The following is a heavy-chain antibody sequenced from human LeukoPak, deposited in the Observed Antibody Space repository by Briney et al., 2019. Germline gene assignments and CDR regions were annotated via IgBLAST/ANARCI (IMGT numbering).Heavy chain of an antibody. V-gene: IGHV3-48*04. Sequence: GGSLRLSCAASGFTFSPYPMNWVRQAPGKGLEWVSYISGGSDTIHYADSVKGRFTISRDNAKNSLYLQMNSLRAEDTAVYYCARDLGRDRYFDSWGQGTLVTVSS. J-gene: IGHJ4*02. D-gene: IGHD5-24*01. CDR3: ARDLGRDRYFDS. CDR2: ISGGSDTI. CDR1: GFTFSPYP.